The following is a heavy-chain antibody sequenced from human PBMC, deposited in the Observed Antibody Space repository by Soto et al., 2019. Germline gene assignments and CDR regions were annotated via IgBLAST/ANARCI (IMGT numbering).Heavy chain of an antibody. Sequence: ASVKVSCKASGYTFNTFGITWVRQAPGQRLEWMGWINAGNGNTKYSQKFQGRVTITRDTSASTAYMELSSLRSEDTAVYYCARDLGGWPDYWGQGTLVTVSS. CDR1: GYTFNTFG. V-gene: IGHV1-3*01. D-gene: IGHD2-15*01. CDR2: INAGNGNT. J-gene: IGHJ4*02. CDR3: ARDLGGWPDY.